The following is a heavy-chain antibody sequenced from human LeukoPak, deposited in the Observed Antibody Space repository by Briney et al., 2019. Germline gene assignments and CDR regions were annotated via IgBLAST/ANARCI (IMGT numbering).Heavy chain of an antibody. D-gene: IGHD3-9*01. Sequence: GGSLRLSCAASGFTFSRYGMHWVRQAPGKGLEWVTFIWYDASNKYYAESAKGRFTISRDNSRNTVFLQMNSLRAEDTAIYYCATDISTHYFGSWGQGTLVTVSS. CDR2: IWYDASNK. CDR3: ATDISTHYFGS. V-gene: IGHV3-33*02. CDR1: GFTFSRYG. J-gene: IGHJ4*02.